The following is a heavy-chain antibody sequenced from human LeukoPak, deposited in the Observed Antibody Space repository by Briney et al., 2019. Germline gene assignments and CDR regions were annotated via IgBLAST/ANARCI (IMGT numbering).Heavy chain of an antibody. J-gene: IGHJ5*02. Sequence: KPSETLSLTCAVYGGSFSGYYWSWIRQPPGKGLEWIGEINHSGSTNYHPSLKSRVTISVDTSKNQFSLKLSSVTAADTAVYYCARGQYNWNYLNWFDPWGQGTLVTVSS. CDR3: ARGQYNWNYLNWFDP. CDR1: GGSFSGYY. D-gene: IGHD1-7*01. V-gene: IGHV4-34*01. CDR2: INHSGST.